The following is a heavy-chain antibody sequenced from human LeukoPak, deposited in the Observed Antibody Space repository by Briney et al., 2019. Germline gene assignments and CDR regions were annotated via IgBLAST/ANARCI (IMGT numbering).Heavy chain of an antibody. CDR1: GFSFSNYG. Sequence: GGSLRLSCAASGFSFSNYGMHWVRRAPGKGLEWVAFIRYDGSNEYYADSVKGRFTISRDNSKNTLYLQMNSLRAEDTAVYYCGRGHQVFTPVYYYYMDVWGKGTTVTVSS. D-gene: IGHD5-24*01. CDR2: IRYDGSNE. V-gene: IGHV3-30*02. J-gene: IGHJ6*03. CDR3: GRGHQVFTPVYYYYMDV.